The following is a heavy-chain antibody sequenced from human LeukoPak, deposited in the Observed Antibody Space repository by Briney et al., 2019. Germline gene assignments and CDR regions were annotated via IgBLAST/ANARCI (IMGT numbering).Heavy chain of an antibody. V-gene: IGHV1-24*01. Sequence: ASVKVSCKVSGYTLTELSMHWVRQAPGKGLEWMGGFDPEDGETIYAQKFQGRVTMTEDTSTDTAYVELSSLRSEDTAVYYCATVVTMVRGVIVNWFDPWGQGTLVTVSS. D-gene: IGHD3-10*01. CDR3: ATVVTMVRGVIVNWFDP. CDR1: GYTLTELS. CDR2: FDPEDGET. J-gene: IGHJ5*02.